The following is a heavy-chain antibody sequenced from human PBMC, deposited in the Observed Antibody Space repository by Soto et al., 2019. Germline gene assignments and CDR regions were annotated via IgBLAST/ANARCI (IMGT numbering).Heavy chain of an antibody. Sequence: GGSLRLSCAASGFTVSSNYMSWVRQAPGKGLEWVAVIYSGGSTYYADSVKGRFTISRDNSKNPLYLQMNSLRAEDTAVYYCARSVTVTDAFDIWGQGTLVTVSS. V-gene: IGHV3-53*01. CDR3: ARSVTVTDAFDI. CDR1: GFTVSSNY. D-gene: IGHD4-17*01. CDR2: IYSGGST. J-gene: IGHJ3*02.